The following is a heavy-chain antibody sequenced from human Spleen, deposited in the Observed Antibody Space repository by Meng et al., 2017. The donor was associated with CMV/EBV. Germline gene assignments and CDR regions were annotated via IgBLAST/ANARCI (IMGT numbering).Heavy chain of an antibody. D-gene: IGHD3-10*01. V-gene: IGHV3-48*04. CDR1: GFTFGSFA. Sequence: GESLKISCAASGFTFGSFAMNWVRQAPGKGLEWVSYISSSSSPIYYADSVKGRFTISRDNAKNSLYLQMNSLRAEDTAVYYCARELTYYYGSPLDYWGQGTLVTVSS. CDR2: ISSSSSPI. CDR3: ARELTYYYGSPLDY. J-gene: IGHJ4*02.